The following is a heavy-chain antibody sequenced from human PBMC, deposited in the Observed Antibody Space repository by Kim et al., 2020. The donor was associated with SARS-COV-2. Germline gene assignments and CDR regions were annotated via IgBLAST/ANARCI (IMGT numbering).Heavy chain of an antibody. CDR2: INHSGST. V-gene: IGHV4-34*01. CDR3: ARSQVRGVPDY. CDR1: GGSFNDYY. D-gene: IGHD3-10*01. J-gene: IGHJ4*02. Sequence: LETLSLTCAVYGGSFNDYYWSWIRQPPGKGLEWIGEINHSGSTNYNPSLESRVTISVDTSKNQFSLKLNSVTAADTAVYYCARSQVRGVPDYWGQGTLVTVSS.